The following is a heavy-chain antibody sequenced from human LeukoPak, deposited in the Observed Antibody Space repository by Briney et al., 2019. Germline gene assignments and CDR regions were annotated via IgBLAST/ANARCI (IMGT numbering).Heavy chain of an antibody. CDR2: ISYDGSNK. CDR1: GFTFSSYG. J-gene: IGHJ3*02. V-gene: IGHV3-30*18. D-gene: IGHD5-12*01. Sequence: PGGSLRLSCAASGFTFSSYGMHWVRQAPGKGLEWVAVISYDGSNKYYADSVKGRFTISRDNSKNTLYLQMNSLRAEDTAVYYCAKVRDSGYDFFFAFDIWGQGTMVTVSS. CDR3: AKVRDSGYDFFFAFDI.